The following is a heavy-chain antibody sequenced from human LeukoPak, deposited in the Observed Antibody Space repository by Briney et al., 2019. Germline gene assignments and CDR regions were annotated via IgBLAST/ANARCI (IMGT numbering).Heavy chain of an antibody. J-gene: IGHJ4*02. V-gene: IGHV3-23*01. D-gene: IGHD2-2*01. CDR3: AKDRGSSSFSLDY. CDR1: GFTFSSYA. Sequence: GGSLRLSCAASGFTFSSYAMSWVRQAPGKGLEWVSAISGSGGSTYYADSVKGRFTISRDNSKNPLYLQMNSLRAEDTAVYYCAKDRGSSSFSLDYWGQGTLVTVSS. CDR2: ISGSGGST.